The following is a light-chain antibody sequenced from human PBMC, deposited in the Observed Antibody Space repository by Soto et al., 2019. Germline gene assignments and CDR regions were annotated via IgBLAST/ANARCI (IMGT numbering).Light chain of an antibody. J-gene: IGKJ1*01. Sequence: DIQMTQSPSSLSAYVGDRVTITCRASQSIRNYLNWYQHKPGKAPKLLIYDASSLQSGVPSRFSGSGSGTDVTLTISSLQLEDFATYYCQQSYSTAWTFCKGTKVEIK. V-gene: IGKV1-39*01. CDR1: QSIRNY. CDR3: QQSYSTAWT. CDR2: DAS.